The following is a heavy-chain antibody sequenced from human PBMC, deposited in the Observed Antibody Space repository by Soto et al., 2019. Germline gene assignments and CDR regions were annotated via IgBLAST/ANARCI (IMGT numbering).Heavy chain of an antibody. CDR3: ALTYGAGSYYIPINDAFDI. J-gene: IGHJ3*02. Sequence: QVQLVQSGAEVKKPGASVKVSCKASGYTFTGYYMHWVRQAPGQGLEWMGWINPNSGGTNYAQKFKGWVTMTRDTSISTAYMELSRLRSDDTAVYYCALTYGAGSYYIPINDAFDIWGQGTMVTVSS. CDR1: GYTFTGYY. V-gene: IGHV1-2*04. CDR2: INPNSGGT. D-gene: IGHD3-10*01.